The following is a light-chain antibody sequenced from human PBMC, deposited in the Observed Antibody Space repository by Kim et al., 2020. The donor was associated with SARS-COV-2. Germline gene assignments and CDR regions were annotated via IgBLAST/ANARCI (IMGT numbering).Light chain of an antibody. CDR1: KLGDKD. CDR3: QAWDSSTVV. Sequence: SDSPGQTASITCSGDKLGDKDACWYQKKPGQSPVLVIYQDSKRPSGIPERFSGSNSGNTATLTISGTQAMDEADYYCQAWDSSTVVFGGGTQLTVL. CDR2: QDS. J-gene: IGLJ2*01. V-gene: IGLV3-1*01.